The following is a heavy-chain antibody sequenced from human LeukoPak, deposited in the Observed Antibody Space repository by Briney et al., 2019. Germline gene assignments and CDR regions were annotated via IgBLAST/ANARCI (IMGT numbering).Heavy chain of an antibody. D-gene: IGHD3-22*01. J-gene: IGHJ4*02. CDR2: ISGSGGTT. V-gene: IGHV3-23*01. CDR3: ATKPPMYYYDSSGYKDDYDY. CDR1: GFTFTSYT. Sequence: PGASLRLSCAASGFTFTSYTMSWVRQAPGKGLEWVSAISGSGGTTYYADSVKGRFTISRDNSKNTLYLQMNSLRAEDTAVYYCATKPPMYYYDSSGYKDDYDYWGQGTLVTVSS.